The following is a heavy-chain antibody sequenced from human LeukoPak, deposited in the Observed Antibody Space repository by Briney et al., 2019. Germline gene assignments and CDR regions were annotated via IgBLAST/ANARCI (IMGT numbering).Heavy chain of an antibody. CDR1: GFTFSNNA. Sequence: GGSLRLSCAASGFTFSNNAMHWVRQTPGKGLEWVAVISYDGSNKYYADSVKGRFTISRDNSKNTLYLQMNSLGTEDTAVYYCARDSGQYSYGLGDYWGQGTLVTVSS. D-gene: IGHD5-18*01. V-gene: IGHV3-30-3*01. CDR2: ISYDGSNK. CDR3: ARDSGQYSYGLGDY. J-gene: IGHJ4*02.